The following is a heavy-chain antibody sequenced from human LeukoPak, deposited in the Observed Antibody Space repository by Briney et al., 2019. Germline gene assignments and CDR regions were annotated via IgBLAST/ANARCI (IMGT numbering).Heavy chain of an antibody. J-gene: IGHJ4*02. V-gene: IGHV4-59*08. Sequence: PTETLSLTCTVSGGSISSYYWSWIRQPPGKGLEWIGHVSYSGSTNYNPSLKSRVTMSVDRSRNQFSLKLNSVTAADTAVYYCARHIDNGWYAFWGQGTLVTVSS. CDR3: ARHIDNGWYAF. D-gene: IGHD6-19*01. CDR1: GGSISSYY. CDR2: VSYSGST.